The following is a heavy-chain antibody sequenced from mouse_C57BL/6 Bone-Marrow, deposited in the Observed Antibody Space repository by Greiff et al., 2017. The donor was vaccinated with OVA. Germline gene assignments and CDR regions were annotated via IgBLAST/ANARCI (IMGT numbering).Heavy chain of an antibody. V-gene: IGHV1-4*01. CDR3: TRGYYFDY. Sequence: VQLQQSGAELARPGASVKMSCKASGYAFTSYTIHWVKQRPGKGLEWIGYIDPTNDDTNYNQKFKGKATLTADKSSSTAYMQLSSLTSEDSAVYYCTRGYYFDYWGQGTTLTVSS. CDR2: IDPTNDDT. J-gene: IGHJ2*01. CDR1: GYAFTSYT.